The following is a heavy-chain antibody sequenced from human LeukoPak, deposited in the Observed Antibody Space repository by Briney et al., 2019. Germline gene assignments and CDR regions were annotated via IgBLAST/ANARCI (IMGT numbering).Heavy chain of an antibody. J-gene: IGHJ5*02. Sequence: GGSLRLSCAASGFTFDDYGMSWVRQAPGKGLEWVSGINWNGGSTGYADSVKGRFTISRDNAKNSLYLQMNGLRAEDTALYHCARERSHSRYNWFDPWGQGTLVTVSS. CDR2: INWNGGST. D-gene: IGHD6-13*01. CDR1: GFTFDDYG. CDR3: ARERSHSRYNWFDP. V-gene: IGHV3-20*01.